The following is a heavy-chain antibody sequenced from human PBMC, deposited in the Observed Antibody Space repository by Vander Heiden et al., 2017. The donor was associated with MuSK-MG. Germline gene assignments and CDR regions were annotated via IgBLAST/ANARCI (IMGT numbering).Heavy chain of an antibody. CDR3: AADRVDTAMGSQEGYFDY. CDR1: GFTFTSSA. Sequence: QMQLVQSGPEVKKPGTSVKVSCKASGFTFTSSAVQWVRQARGQRLEWIGWIVVGSGNTNYAKKFQERVTITRDMSTSTAYMELSSLRSEETAVYYCAADRVDTAMGSQEGYFDYWGQGTLVNVSS. V-gene: IGHV1-58*01. J-gene: IGHJ4*02. CDR2: IVVGSGNT. D-gene: IGHD5-18*01.